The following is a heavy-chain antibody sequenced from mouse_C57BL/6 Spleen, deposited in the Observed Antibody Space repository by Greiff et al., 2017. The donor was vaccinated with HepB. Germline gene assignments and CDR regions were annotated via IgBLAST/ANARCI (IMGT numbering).Heavy chain of an antibody. CDR3: ARLEDPYAMDY. Sequence: EVQLQQSGPELVKPGASVKISCKASGYTFTDYYMNWVKQSHGKSLEWIGDINPNNGGTSYNQKFKGKATLTVDKSSSTAYMELRSLTSEDSAVYYCARLEDPYAMDYWGQGTSVTVSS. CDR1: GYTFTDYY. CDR2: INPNNGGT. J-gene: IGHJ4*01. V-gene: IGHV1-26*01.